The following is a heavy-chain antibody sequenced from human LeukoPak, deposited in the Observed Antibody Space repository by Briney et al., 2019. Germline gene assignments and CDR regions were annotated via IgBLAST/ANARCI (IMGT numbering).Heavy chain of an antibody. Sequence: SVKVSCKASGGTFSSYAISWVRQAPGQGLEWMGGIIPIFGTANYAQKFQGRVTITTDESTSTAYMELSSLRSEDTAVYYRAREEGFGGDCSSTSCYTPNWFDPWGQGTLVTVSS. D-gene: IGHD2-2*02. CDR1: GGTFSSYA. J-gene: IGHJ5*02. V-gene: IGHV1-69*05. CDR2: IIPIFGTA. CDR3: AREEGFGGDCSSTSCYTPNWFDP.